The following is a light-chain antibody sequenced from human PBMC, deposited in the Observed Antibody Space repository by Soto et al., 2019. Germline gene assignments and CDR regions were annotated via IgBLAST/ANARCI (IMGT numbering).Light chain of an antibody. CDR3: LRYGDSPPAYT. Sequence: EIVLTQSPGTPSLSPGERATLSCRASQSVNSRDLARYRQKPGQAPSLLIYGASNRATGIPDRFSGSGSGTDFTLTISRLEPEDFAVYYCLRYGDSPPAYTFGQGTKLEIK. CDR2: GAS. CDR1: QSVNSRD. V-gene: IGKV3-20*01. J-gene: IGKJ2*01.